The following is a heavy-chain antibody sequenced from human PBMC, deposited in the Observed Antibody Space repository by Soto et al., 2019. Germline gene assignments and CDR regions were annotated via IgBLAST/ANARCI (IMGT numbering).Heavy chain of an antibody. Sequence: GGSLRLSCAASGLAFSRYAMSRVRQTPGKGLEWVSGISGSGGSPKYAGSVRGRVTISRDNSKNTLYLQMSSLRAEDTAVYFCVKQMTTWTDSFFDFWGQGIQVTVSS. V-gene: IGHV3-23*01. CDR1: GLAFSRYA. CDR2: ISGSGGSP. J-gene: IGHJ4*02. D-gene: IGHD4-17*01. CDR3: VKQMTTWTDSFFDF.